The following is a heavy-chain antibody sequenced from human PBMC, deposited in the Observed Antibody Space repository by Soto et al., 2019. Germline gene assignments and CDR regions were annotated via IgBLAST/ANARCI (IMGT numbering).Heavy chain of an antibody. CDR1: GYTFTSYG. CDR3: ARGHVIYMGRPGWFDP. CDR2: MSAYNGNT. J-gene: IGHJ5*02. Sequence: GASVKVSCKASGYTFTSYGISWVRQAPGQGLEWMGWMSAYNGNTNYAQKLQGRVTMTTDTSTSTAYMELRSLRSDDTAVYYCARGHVIYMGRPGWFDPWGQGTLVPASX. V-gene: IGHV1-18*01. D-gene: IGHD2-2*02.